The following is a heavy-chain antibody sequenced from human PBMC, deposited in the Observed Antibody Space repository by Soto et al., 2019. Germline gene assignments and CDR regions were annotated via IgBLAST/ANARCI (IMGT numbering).Heavy chain of an antibody. V-gene: IGHV5-10-1*01. CDR2: IDPSDSYT. D-gene: IGHD1-1*01. J-gene: IGHJ6*02. CDR1: GYSFTSYW. Sequence: PGESLKISCKGSGYSFTSYWISWVRQMPGKGLEWMGRIDPSDSYTNYSPSFQGHVTISADKSISTAYLQWSSLKASDTAMYYCAGLNYNPGPRNYYYGMDVWGQGTTVTVSS. CDR3: AGLNYNPGPRNYYYGMDV.